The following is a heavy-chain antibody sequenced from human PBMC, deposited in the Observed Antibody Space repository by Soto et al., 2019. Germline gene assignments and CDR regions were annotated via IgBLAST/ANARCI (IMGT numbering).Heavy chain of an antibody. J-gene: IGHJ4*02. CDR2: IYSGSST. D-gene: IGHD3-10*01. Sequence: VQLMESGGGLVQPGGSLRLSCAASGFTVSSNYMSWVRQAPGKGLEWVSVIYSGSSTYYADSVKGRFTVSRDNSKNTRYLQMTSLRAEDTAVYYCARGPYGSGSYSLDYWGQGTLVTVS. CDR1: GFTVSSNY. V-gene: IGHV3-66*01. CDR3: ARGPYGSGSYSLDY.